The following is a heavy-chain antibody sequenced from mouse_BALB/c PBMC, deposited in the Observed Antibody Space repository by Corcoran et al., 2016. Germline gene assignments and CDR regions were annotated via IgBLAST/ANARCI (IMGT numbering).Heavy chain of an antibody. CDR1: GYTFTYYV. CDR2: INTYTGEP. V-gene: IGHV9-3-1*01. CDR3: ARRAYYGNYVGPYAMDY. Sequence: QIQLVQSGPELKKPGETVKISCKASGYTFTYYVMNWVKQAPGQGLKWRGWINTYTGEPTYADDFKGRFALSLETSASTAYLQINNLKNEDTATYVCARRAYYGNYVGPYAMDYWGQGTAVTVSS. J-gene: IGHJ4*01. D-gene: IGHD2-1*01.